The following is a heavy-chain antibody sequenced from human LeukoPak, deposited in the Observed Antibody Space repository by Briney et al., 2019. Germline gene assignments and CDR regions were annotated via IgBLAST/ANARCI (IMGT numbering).Heavy chain of an antibody. D-gene: IGHD6-19*01. Sequence: GGSPRLSCAASGFTFSSYAMSWVRQAPGKGLEWVSAISGSGGSTYYADSVKGRFTISRDNSKNTLYLQMNSLRAEDTAVYYCAKSPHRTVAGTSYWGQGTLVTVSS. J-gene: IGHJ4*02. CDR2: ISGSGGST. CDR1: GFTFSSYA. V-gene: IGHV3-23*01. CDR3: AKSPHRTVAGTSY.